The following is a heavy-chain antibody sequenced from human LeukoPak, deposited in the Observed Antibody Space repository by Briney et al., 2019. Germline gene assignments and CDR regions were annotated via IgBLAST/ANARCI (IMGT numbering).Heavy chain of an antibody. V-gene: IGHV1-18*01. Sequence: ASVKVSCKTSGYTFTNYGNSWVRQAPGLGLEWMGWISAYNGNTNYAQKVQGRVTMTTDTSTSTAYMELRSLRFDDTAVYYCARDQSVRLLQTSSTYFKHVFAIWGQGSMVTVSS. D-gene: IGHD6-13*01. CDR3: ARDQSVRLLQTSSTYFKHVFAI. CDR2: ISAYNGNT. CDR1: GYTFTNYG. J-gene: IGHJ3*02.